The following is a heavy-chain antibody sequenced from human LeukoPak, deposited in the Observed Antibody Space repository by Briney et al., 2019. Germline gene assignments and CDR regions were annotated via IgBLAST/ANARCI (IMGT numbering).Heavy chain of an antibody. D-gene: IGHD3-3*01. Sequence: SETLSLTCTVSGGSISSSSYYWGWIRQPPGKGLEWIGSIYYSGSTYYNPSLKSRVTISVDTSKNQFSLKLSSVTAADTAVYYRARESITIFGVVIALDYWGQGTLVTVSS. CDR1: GGSISSSSYY. CDR3: ARESITIFGVVIALDY. J-gene: IGHJ4*02. V-gene: IGHV4-39*07. CDR2: IYYSGST.